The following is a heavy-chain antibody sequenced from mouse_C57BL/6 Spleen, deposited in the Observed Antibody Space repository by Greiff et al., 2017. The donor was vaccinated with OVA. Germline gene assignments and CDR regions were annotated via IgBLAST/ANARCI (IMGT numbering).Heavy chain of an antibody. CDR1: GFNIKDYY. CDR2: LDPEDGDT. CDR3: TACDGYDVDYFDY. D-gene: IGHD2-2*01. V-gene: IGHV14-1*01. Sequence: VHVKQSGAELVRPGASVKLSCTASGFNIKDYYMHWVKQRPEQGLEWIGRLDPEDGDTEYAPKFQGKATMTADPSSNTAYLQLSSLTSEDTAVYYCTACDGYDVDYFDYWGQGTTLTVSS. J-gene: IGHJ2*01.